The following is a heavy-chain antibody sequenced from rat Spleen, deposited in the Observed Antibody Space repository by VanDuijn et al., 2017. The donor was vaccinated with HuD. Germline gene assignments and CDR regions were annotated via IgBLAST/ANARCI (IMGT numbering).Heavy chain of an antibody. Sequence: EVQLVESGGGLVQPGRSMKLSCAASGFTFINYGMYWIRQAPTKGLEWVATIIYDGSGTYYRDSVRGRFTISRDNAKSTLYLQMNSLRSEDTATYYCARHENYSPFDYWGQGVMVTVSS. CDR1: GFTFINYG. D-gene: IGHD1-1*01. CDR2: IIYDGSGT. CDR3: ARHENYSPFDY. J-gene: IGHJ2*01. V-gene: IGHV5-29*01.